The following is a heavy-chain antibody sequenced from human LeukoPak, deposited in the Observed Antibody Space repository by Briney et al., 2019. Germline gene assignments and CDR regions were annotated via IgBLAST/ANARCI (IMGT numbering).Heavy chain of an antibody. D-gene: IGHD3-9*01. V-gene: IGHV3-23*01. J-gene: IGHJ4*02. CDR1: GFTFSSYA. CDR2: ISDSGGST. Sequence: GGSLRLSCAASGFTFSSYAMSWVRQAPGKGLEWVSGISDSGGSTYHADSVKGRFTISRDNSKNTLYLQMNSLRAEDTAVYYCARGTVLRYFDWSGYGYWGQGALVTVSS. CDR3: ARGTVLRYFDWSGYGY.